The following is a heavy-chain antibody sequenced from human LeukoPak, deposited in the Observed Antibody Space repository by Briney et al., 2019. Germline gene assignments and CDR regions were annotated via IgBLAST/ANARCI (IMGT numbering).Heavy chain of an antibody. CDR2: IYYSGST. CDR1: GGFISSYY. Sequence: SETLSLTCTVSGGFISSYYWSWIRQPPGKGLEWIGYIYYSGSTNYNPSLKSRVPISVDTSKNQFSLKLSSVTAADTAVYYCARAGSGWYPFDYWGQGTLVTVSS. J-gene: IGHJ4*02. D-gene: IGHD6-19*01. V-gene: IGHV4-59*01. CDR3: ARAGSGWYPFDY.